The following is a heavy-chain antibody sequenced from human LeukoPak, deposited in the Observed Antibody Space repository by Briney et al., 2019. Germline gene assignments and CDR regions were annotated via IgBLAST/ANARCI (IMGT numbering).Heavy chain of an antibody. D-gene: IGHD2-15*01. Sequence: EALSLTCAVSGGSFSGYYWSWIRQPPGKGLEWIGEINHSGSTNYNPSLKSRVTISVDTSKNQFSLKLSSVTAADTAVYYCARGLGPPGHQYCSGGSCSNNWFDPWGQGTLVTVSS. CDR1: GGSFSGYY. J-gene: IGHJ5*02. V-gene: IGHV4-34*01. CDR2: INHSGST. CDR3: ARGLGPPGHQYCSGGSCSNNWFDP.